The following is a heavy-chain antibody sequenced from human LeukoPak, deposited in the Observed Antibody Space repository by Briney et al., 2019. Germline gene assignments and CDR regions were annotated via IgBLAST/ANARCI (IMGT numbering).Heavy chain of an antibody. CDR3: ARGGDYGDYVFGDWFDP. J-gene: IGHJ5*02. Sequence: PGGSLRLSCAASGFKFSSYSTKWVRQAPGKGLEWVSFISSSSSYIYYADSLKGRFTISRDNAKNSLYLQMNSLRAEDTAVYYCARGGDYGDYVFGDWFDPWGQGTLVTVSS. D-gene: IGHD4-17*01. CDR1: GFKFSSYS. V-gene: IGHV3-21*01. CDR2: ISSSSSYI.